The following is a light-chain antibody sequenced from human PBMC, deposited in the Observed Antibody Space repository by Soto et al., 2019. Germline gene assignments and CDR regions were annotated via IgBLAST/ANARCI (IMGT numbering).Light chain of an antibody. V-gene: IGLV2-14*01. CDR1: SSDVGNYIF. Sequence: QSALTQPASRSGSPGQSITISCTRTSSDVGNYIFVSWYRQHPGKAPKLMIYDINNRPSGVSNRFSGSKSGNTASLTLSRLQAEAEADYYCVSYTTSASYVFGTGTKVTVL. CDR2: DIN. J-gene: IGLJ1*01. CDR3: VSYTTSASYV.